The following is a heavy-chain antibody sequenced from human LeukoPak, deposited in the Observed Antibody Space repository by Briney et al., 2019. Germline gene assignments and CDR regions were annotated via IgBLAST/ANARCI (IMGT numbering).Heavy chain of an antibody. CDR2: IYSGGST. CDR3: AREWFPSGYYDSSEYGGAFDI. CDR1: GFTVSSNY. V-gene: IGHV3-53*01. Sequence: PGGSLRLSCAASGFTVSSNYMSWVRQAPGKGLEWVSVIYSGGSTYYADSVKGRFTISRDNSKNTLYLQMNSLRAEDTAVYYCAREWFPSGYYDSSEYGGAFDIWGQGTMVTVSS. D-gene: IGHD3-22*01. J-gene: IGHJ3*02.